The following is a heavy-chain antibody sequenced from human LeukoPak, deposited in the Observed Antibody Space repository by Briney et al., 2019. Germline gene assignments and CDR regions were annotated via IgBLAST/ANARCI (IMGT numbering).Heavy chain of an antibody. CDR3: AKDSVYDYDFDY. V-gene: IGHV3-23*01. J-gene: IGHJ4*02. D-gene: IGHD5/OR15-5a*01. CDR2: ISASGGST. Sequence: GGSLRLSCAASGFTFSNAWMSWVRQAPAKGLEWVSTISASGGSTYYADSVKGRFTISRDNSKNTLYLQMNSLRADDTAVYYCAKDSVYDYDFDYWGQGTLVTVSS. CDR1: GFTFSNAW.